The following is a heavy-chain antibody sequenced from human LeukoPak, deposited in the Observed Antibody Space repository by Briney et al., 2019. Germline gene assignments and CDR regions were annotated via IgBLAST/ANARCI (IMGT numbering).Heavy chain of an antibody. CDR2: IDSGGST. CDR3: AREYCTNGVCHDGWFDP. V-gene: IGHV3-53*01. CDR1: GFTVSSKY. Sequence: GGSLRLSCAASGFTVSSKYMNWVRQAPGKGLEWVSVIDSGGSTYYADSVKGRFTISRDNSKNTLYFQMNSLRAEDTAVYYCAREYCTNGVCHDGWFDPLGQGTLVTVSS. D-gene: IGHD2-8*01. J-gene: IGHJ5*02.